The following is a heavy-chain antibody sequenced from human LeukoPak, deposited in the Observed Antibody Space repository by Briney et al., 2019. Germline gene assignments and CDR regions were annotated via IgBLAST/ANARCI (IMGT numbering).Heavy chain of an antibody. J-gene: IGHJ6*03. D-gene: IGHD6-13*01. CDR1: GFTFTSSA. CDR2: IVVGSGNT. V-gene: IGHV1-58*02. Sequence: GTSVKVSCKASGFTFTSSAMQWVRQARGQRLEWIGWIVVGSGNTNYAQKFQERVTITRDMSTSTAYMELSSLRSEDTAVYYCARGKRVGAAAPGYYYYYMDVWGKGTTVTVSS. CDR3: ARGKRVGAAAPGYYYYYMDV.